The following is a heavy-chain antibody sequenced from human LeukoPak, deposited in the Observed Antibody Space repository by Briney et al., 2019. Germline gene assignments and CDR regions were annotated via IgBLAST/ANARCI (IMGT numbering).Heavy chain of an antibody. CDR2: ISGSGGST. J-gene: IGHJ5*02. V-gene: IGHV3-23*01. D-gene: IGHD6-13*01. CDR3: AKGIRAAAGTLNWFDP. Sequence: HPGGSLRLSCAASGFTFPNYAMSWVRQAPGKGLEWVSAISGSGGSTYYADSVKGRFTISRDNSKNTLYLQMNSLRAEDTAVYYCAKGIRAAAGTLNWFDPWGQGTLVTVSS. CDR1: GFTFPNYA.